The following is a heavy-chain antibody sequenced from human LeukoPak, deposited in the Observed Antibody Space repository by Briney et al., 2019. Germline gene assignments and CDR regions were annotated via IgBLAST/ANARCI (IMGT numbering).Heavy chain of an antibody. CDR1: GDSLSSDNW. CDR2: TDHRGNT. V-gene: IGHV4-4*02. Sequence: PAGTLSLTCAVSGDSLSSDNWWNWVRQSPTKGLEWLAETDHRGNTDYNPSLKSRVTISVDMSKNHFSLRLSFVTAADTAVYYCVRGSRYSRSSFNFDAWGQGTQVTVSS. J-gene: IGHJ4*02. D-gene: IGHD6-13*01. CDR3: VRGSRYSRSSFNFDA.